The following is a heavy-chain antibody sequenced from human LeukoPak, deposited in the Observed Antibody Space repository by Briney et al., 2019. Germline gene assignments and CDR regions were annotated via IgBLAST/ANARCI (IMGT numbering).Heavy chain of an antibody. V-gene: IGHV4-39*07. D-gene: IGHD6-13*01. CDR3: AREVIAAAGSFDY. CDR1: GGSISSSSYY. Sequence: PSETLSLTCTVSGGSISSSSYYWGWIRQPPGKGLEWIGSIYYSGSTYYNPSLKSRVTISVDTSKNQFSLKLSSVTAADTAVYYCAREVIAAAGSFDYWGQGTLVTVSS. J-gene: IGHJ4*02. CDR2: IYYSGST.